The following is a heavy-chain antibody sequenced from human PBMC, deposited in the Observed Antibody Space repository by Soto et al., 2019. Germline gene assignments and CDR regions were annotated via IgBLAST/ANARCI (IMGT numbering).Heavy chain of an antibody. J-gene: IGHJ1*01. D-gene: IGHD1-20*01. CDR1: GGTFSGYA. Sequence: QAQLMQSGAEVKKPGSSVKVSCKASGGTFSGYAISWVRQAPGQGLEWMGGIIPILGITNYAQKFQGRITIAADASTGTVSMDLRSLRSEDTAVYYCVRDPRSITGTTSSEGFQHWGQGTLVSVSS. CDR3: VRDPRSITGTTSSEGFQH. V-gene: IGHV1-69*01. CDR2: IIPILGIT.